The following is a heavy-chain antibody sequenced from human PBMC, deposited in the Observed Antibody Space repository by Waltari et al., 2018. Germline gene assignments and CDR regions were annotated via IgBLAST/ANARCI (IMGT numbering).Heavy chain of an antibody. CDR3: ARSRQYYYDSSGYPIDY. D-gene: IGHD3-22*01. CDR1: GYTFTSSD. J-gene: IGHJ4*02. CDR2: MNPNSGNT. V-gene: IGHV1-8*01. Sequence: VPLVQSGAEVKKPGASVKVSCNASGYTFTSSDLNWLRQAPGQGLEWMGWMNPNSGNTGYAQKFQGRGTMTRNTAISTAYMELSSLRSEDTAVYYCARSRQYYYDSSGYPIDYWGQGTLVTVSS.